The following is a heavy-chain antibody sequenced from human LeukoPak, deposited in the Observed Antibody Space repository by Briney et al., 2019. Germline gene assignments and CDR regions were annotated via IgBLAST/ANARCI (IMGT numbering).Heavy chain of an antibody. V-gene: IGHV3-15*07. J-gene: IGHJ4*02. CDR1: GFTFSSYW. Sequence: GGSLRLSCAASGFTFSSYWMNWVRQAPGKGLEWVGRIKSKTDGGTTDYAAPVKGRFTISRDDSKNTLYLQMNSLKTEDTAVYYCTTVVVTATNYFDYWGQGTLVTASS. D-gene: IGHD2-21*02. CDR3: TTVVVTATNYFDY. CDR2: IKSKTDGGTT.